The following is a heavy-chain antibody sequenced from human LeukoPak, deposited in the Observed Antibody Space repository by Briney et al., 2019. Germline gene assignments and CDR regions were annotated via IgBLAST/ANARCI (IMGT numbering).Heavy chain of an antibody. D-gene: IGHD3-10*01. J-gene: IGHJ1*01. CDR1: GYTFTGYY. Sequence: ASVKVSRKASGYTFTGYYMHWVRQAPGQGLEWMGWINPNSGGTNYAQKFQGRVTMTRDTSISTAYMELSRLRSDDTAVYYCARVLLPSRITMVQQIQHWGQGTLVTVSS. V-gene: IGHV1-2*02. CDR3: ARVLLPSRITMVQQIQH. CDR2: INPNSGGT.